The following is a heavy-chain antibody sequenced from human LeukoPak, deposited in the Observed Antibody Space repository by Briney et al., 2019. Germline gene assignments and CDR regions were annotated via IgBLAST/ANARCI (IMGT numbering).Heavy chain of an antibody. CDR2: INPSGGST. D-gene: IGHD3-22*01. V-gene: IGHV1-46*01. CDR1: EFSFSSYG. CDR3: ARDRTYYYDSSGYQYFQH. J-gene: IGHJ1*01. Sequence: GRSLRLSCAASEFSFSSYGMHWVRQAPGQGLEWMGIINPSGGSTSYAQKFQGRVTMTRDTSTSTVYMELSSLRSEDTAVYYCARDRTYYYDSSGYQYFQHWGQGTLVTVSS.